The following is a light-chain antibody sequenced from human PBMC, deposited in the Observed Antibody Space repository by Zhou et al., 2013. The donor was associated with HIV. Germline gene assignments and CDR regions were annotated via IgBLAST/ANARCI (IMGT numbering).Light chain of an antibody. J-gene: IGKJ1*01. CDR2: AAS. CDR1: QSITNC. V-gene: IGKV1-39*01. CDR3: QQTYSSLWT. Sequence: DIQMTQSPSSLSASVGDSVTITCRTSQSITNCLNWYQQKPGKAPKLLIYAASSLQSGSRQGSVAVDLGQISLSPSSSLQPEDFATYYCQQTYSSLWTFGLRDPRVEIK.